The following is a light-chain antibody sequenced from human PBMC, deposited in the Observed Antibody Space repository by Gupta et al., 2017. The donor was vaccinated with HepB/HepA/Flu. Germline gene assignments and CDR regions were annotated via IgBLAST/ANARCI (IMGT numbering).Light chain of an antibody. CDR3: QQNNNSLT. J-gene: IGKJ4*01. CDR2: GAS. Sequence: IVMTQSPDTLSVSPGERATRSCRASQRISSHLAWYQKKPGHAPRLIMYGASTRASGIPGRFSGSGCGKEFTLTSSRQQYEDFAVYYWQQNNNSLTFGGGTKVEIK. V-gene: IGKV3D-15*01. CDR1: QRISSH.